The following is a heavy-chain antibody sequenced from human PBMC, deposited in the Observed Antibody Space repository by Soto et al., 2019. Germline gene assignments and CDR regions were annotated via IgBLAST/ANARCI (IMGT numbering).Heavy chain of an antibody. CDR3: AKLYDSSGFGIDY. V-gene: IGHV3-30*18. D-gene: IGHD3-22*01. Sequence: GGSLRLSCAASGFTFSSYGMHWVRQAPGKGLEWVAVILYDGSKKYYADSVKGRFTISRDNSKNTLYLQMNSLRAEDTAVYYCAKLYDSSGFGIDYWGQGTLVTVSS. J-gene: IGHJ4*02. CDR2: ILYDGSKK. CDR1: GFTFSSYG.